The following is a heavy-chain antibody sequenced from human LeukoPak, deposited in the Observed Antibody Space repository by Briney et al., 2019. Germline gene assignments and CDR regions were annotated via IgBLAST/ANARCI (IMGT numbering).Heavy chain of an antibody. CDR1: GFSLSTSGVG. CDR2: IYWNDDK. D-gene: IGHD6-19*01. V-gene: IGHV2-5*01. CDR3: ARKYSSGWSGEFDY. Sequence: SGPTLVKPTQTLTLTCTVSGFSLSTSGVGVGWIRQPPGKALEWLALIYWNDDKRYSPSLKSRLTITKDTSQNQVVLTMTNMDPVDTATYYCARKYSSGWSGEFDYWGQGTLVTVSS. J-gene: IGHJ4*02.